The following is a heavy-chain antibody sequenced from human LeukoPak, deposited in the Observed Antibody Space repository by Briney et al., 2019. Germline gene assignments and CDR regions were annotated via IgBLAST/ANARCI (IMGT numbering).Heavy chain of an antibody. CDR1: GYTFTSYG. CDR3: ARVGMSGSYYRYYYYYMDV. D-gene: IGHD1-26*01. J-gene: IGHJ6*03. CDR2: ISAYNGNT. Sequence: ASVKVSCKASGYTFTSYGISWVRQAPGQGLEWMGWISAYNGNTNYAQKLQGRVTMTTDTSTSTAYMELRSLRSDDTAVYYCARVGMSGSYYRYYYYYMDVWGKGTTVTISS. V-gene: IGHV1-18*01.